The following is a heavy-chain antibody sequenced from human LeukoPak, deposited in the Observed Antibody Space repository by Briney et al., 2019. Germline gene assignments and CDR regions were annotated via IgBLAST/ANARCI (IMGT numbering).Heavy chain of an antibody. CDR3: ARGTVTNHFDY. D-gene: IGHD4-11*01. J-gene: IGHJ4*02. Sequence: SETLSLTCTVSGGSISSSSYYWGWIRQPPGKGLEWIGEINHSGSTNYNPSLKSRVTISVDTSKNQFSLKLSSVTAADTAVYYCARGTVTNHFDYWGQGTLVTVSS. CDR2: INHSGST. V-gene: IGHV4-39*07. CDR1: GGSISSSSYY.